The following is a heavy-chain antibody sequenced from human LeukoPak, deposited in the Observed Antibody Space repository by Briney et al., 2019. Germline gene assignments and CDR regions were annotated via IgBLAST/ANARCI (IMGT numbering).Heavy chain of an antibody. Sequence: PGGSLRLSCAASGFTFSSYSMNWVRQAPGKGLAWVALISSDGSDKKHADSVKGRFTISRDNSKNTLYLQMHSLRVEDTAVYYCARDYPADYWGQGTLVTVSS. CDR1: GFTFSSYS. J-gene: IGHJ4*02. CDR3: ARDYPADY. CDR2: ISSDGSDK. V-gene: IGHV3-30*03.